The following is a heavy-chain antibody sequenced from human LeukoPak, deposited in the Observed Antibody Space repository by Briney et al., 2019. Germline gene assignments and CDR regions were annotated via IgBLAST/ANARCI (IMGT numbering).Heavy chain of an antibody. CDR3: ARESGSGWYVGDDGFDI. V-gene: IGHV3-13*01. CDR1: GFTFSSYD. J-gene: IGHJ3*02. CDR2: IGTTGDT. D-gene: IGHD6-19*01. Sequence: GGSLRLSCAASGFTFSSYDIHWVRQSTRKGLEWDSSIGTTGDTHYVGSVKGRFTISRENARNSVYLQMNSLRVGDTAVYYCARESGSGWYVGDDGFDIWGKGTMVTVAS.